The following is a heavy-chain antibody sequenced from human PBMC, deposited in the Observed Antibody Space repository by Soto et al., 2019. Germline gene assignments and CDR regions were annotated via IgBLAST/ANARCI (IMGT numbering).Heavy chain of an antibody. CDR3: ARAYWTPRSGCGFDL. D-gene: IGHD6-25*01. V-gene: IGHV3-48*01. CDR2: ISASGTI. Sequence: EVQLVESGGDLVQPGGSLRLSCAASGFTFSDYKMNWVRQAPGKGPEWISYISASGTIYYADSVEGRFTISRDNGKSTLYLQMNSLRAEDTGFYYCARAYWTPRSGCGFDLWGQGTLVTVSP. J-gene: IGHJ3*01. CDR1: GFTFSDYK.